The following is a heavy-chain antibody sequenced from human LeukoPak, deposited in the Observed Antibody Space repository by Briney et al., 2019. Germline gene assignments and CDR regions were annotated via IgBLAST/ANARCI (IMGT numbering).Heavy chain of an antibody. D-gene: IGHD4-11*01. Sequence: GGSLRLSCAASGFTFSTYGMNWVRQAPGKGLEWVSGVSPSGDITYYADSVKGRFTISRDNSKNTVYLQMNNVRAEDTAVYYCARVPTTTWEVTTDSVVFGYWGQGTLVTVSS. CDR3: ARVPTTTWEVTTDSVVFGY. CDR1: GFTFSTYG. CDR2: VSPSGDIT. J-gene: IGHJ4*02. V-gene: IGHV3-23*01.